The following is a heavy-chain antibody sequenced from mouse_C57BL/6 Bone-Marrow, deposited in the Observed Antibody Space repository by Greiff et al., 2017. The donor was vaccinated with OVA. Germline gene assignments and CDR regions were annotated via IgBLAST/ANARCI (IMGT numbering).Heavy chain of an antibody. CDR1: GYTFTSYW. D-gene: IGHD3-2*02. CDR2: IYPGSGST. CDR3: ASARLGYFDV. Sequence: QVQLKQSGAELVKPGASVKMSCKASGYTFTSYWITWVKQRPGQGLEWIGDIYPGSGSTNYNEKFKSKATLTVDTSSSTAYMQLSSLTSEDSAVYYCASARLGYFDVWGTGTTVTVSS. J-gene: IGHJ1*03. V-gene: IGHV1-55*01.